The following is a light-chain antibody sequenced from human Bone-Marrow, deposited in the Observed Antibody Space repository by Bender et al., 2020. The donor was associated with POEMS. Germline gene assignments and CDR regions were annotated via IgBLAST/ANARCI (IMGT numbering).Light chain of an antibody. CDR1: NLESGG. J-gene: IGLJ2*01. CDR2: DDT. V-gene: IGLV3-21*02. CDR3: QAWDSSNNAI. Sequence: SNVLTRAPSVSVAPGQTARIACGGDNLESGGVNCYQLKPGQAPVLVLYDDTDRPTGIPERFTGSNSGNTATLSISGTQAMDEADYYCQAWDSSNNAIFGGGTKLTVL.